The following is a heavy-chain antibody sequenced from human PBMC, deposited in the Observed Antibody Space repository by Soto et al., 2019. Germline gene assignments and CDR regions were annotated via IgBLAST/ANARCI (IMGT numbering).Heavy chain of an antibody. D-gene: IGHD6-19*01. V-gene: IGHV3-15*07. CDR3: ATEQTFSSGCFDS. CDR1: GFTFKSAW. J-gene: IGHJ4*02. CDR2: IYSRADGGTT. Sequence: EVQLVESGGGLVEPGGSLRLSRAASGFTFKSAWMNWVRQAPGKGLEWVGRIYSRADGGTTDYAAPVKGRFTISRDDSEDTLFLQMSNLKTEDTAVYFCATEQTFSSGCFDSWGQGTLVTVSS.